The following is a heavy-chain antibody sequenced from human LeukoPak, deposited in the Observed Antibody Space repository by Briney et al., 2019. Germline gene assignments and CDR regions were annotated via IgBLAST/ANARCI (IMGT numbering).Heavy chain of an antibody. D-gene: IGHD4-11*01. CDR2: INSDGSST. CDR1: GFTFSSYW. J-gene: IGHJ1*01. V-gene: IGHV3-74*01. CDR3: ARQIINDYSNFAEYFQH. Sequence: PGGSLRLSCAASGFTFSSYWMHWVRQAPGKGLVWVSRINSDGSSTSYADSVKGRFTISRDNAKNTLYLQMNSLRAEDTAVYYCARQIINDYSNFAEYFQHWGQGTLVTVSS.